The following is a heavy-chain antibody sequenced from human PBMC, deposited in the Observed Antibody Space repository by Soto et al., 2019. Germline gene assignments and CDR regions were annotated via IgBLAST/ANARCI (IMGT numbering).Heavy chain of an antibody. CDR1: GFTFSSYS. J-gene: IGHJ6*02. V-gene: IGHV3-48*02. D-gene: IGHD2-2*01. CDR2: ISSSSSTI. CDR3: VASTNPLGYYYYYGMDV. Sequence: GGSLRLSCAASGFTFSSYSMNWVRQAPGKGLEWVSYISSSSSTIYYADSVKGRFTISRDNAKNSLYLQMNSLRDEDTAVYYCVASTNPLGYYYYYGMDVWGQGTTVTVSS.